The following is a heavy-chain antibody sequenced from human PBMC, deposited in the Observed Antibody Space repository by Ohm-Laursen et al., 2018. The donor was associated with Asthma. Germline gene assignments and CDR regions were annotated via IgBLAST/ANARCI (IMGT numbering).Heavy chain of an antibody. D-gene: IGHD1-26*01. V-gene: IGHV3-21*01. J-gene: IGHJ1*01. CDR1: GSTFSRYS. CDR3: ARIGPEWELPGREYSLHH. Sequence: SLRLSCTASGSTFSRYSIHWVRQIPGKGLEWVASISTASTFIYCADSVRGRFTTSRDNARNSVYLQMNSLRAEDTALYYCARIGPEWELPGREYSLHHWGEGTLVTVSS. CDR2: ISTASTFI.